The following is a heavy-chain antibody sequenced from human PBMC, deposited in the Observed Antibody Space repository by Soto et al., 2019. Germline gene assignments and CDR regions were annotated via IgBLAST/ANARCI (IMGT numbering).Heavy chain of an antibody. Sequence: RXLSCAASGFIFSTYAMNWVRQAPGKGLEWVSAISSSGDSAYYAESVRGRFTISRDNSINTLYLQMRSLRPEDTAVYYCAHPRGYGVFDAVDIWGQGKMVTVSS. CDR1: GFIFSTYA. D-gene: IGHD2-8*01. CDR2: ISSSGDSA. CDR3: AHPRGYGVFDAVDI. J-gene: IGHJ3*02. V-gene: IGHV3-23*01.